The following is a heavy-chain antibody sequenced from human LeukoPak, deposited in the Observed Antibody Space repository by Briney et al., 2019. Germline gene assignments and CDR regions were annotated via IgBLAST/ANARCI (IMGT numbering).Heavy chain of an antibody. CDR3: AKAKYSSSVTGFFEV. Sequence: GRSLRLSCEASGFKFDDYAMHWFRQGPGKGLEWVSGITWNSDNIGYADSVKGRFTVSRDNVKNSLYLQMNSLRSEDTALYYCAKAKYSSSVTGFFEVWGQGTMVTVSS. CDR1: GFKFDDYA. CDR2: ITWNSDNI. J-gene: IGHJ3*01. D-gene: IGHD6-13*01. V-gene: IGHV3-9*01.